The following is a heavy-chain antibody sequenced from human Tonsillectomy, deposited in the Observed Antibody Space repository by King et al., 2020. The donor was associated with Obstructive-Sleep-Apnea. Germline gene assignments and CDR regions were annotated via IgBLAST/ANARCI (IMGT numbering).Heavy chain of an antibody. D-gene: IGHD3-3*01. J-gene: IGHJ4*02. CDR3: ARHSTILGVVTYYFDY. CDR2: IYPGDSDT. Sequence: VQLVESGAEVKKPGESLKISCKGSGYSFTSYWIGWVRQMPGKGLEWMGIIYPGDSDTRYSPSFKGQVTISVDKSISTAYPQWSSLKASDTAMYYCARHSTILGVVTYYFDYWGQGTLVTVSS. CDR1: GYSFTSYW. V-gene: IGHV5-51*01.